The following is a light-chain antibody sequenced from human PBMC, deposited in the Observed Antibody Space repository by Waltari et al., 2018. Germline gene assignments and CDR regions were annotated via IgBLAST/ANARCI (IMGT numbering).Light chain of an antibody. Sequence: QAALTQPPSASGSPGQSVTISCTGTSGDVGAYKYVSWYQQHPGKAPKLIIYEVTRRPSGVPDRFSGSKSCNTASLTVSGLQAEDEADYYCSSFAGNNIWVFGGGTKVTVL. J-gene: IGLJ3*02. CDR2: EVT. V-gene: IGLV2-8*01. CDR3: SSFAGNNIWV. CDR1: SGDVGAYKY.